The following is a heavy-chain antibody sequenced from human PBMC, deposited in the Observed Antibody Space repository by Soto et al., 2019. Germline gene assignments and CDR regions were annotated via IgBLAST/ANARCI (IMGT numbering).Heavy chain of an antibody. J-gene: IGHJ4*02. CDR2: IIPIFGTA. Sequence: SVKVSCKASGGTFSSYAISGVRQAPGQGLEWMGGIIPIFGTANYAQKFQGRVTITADKSTSTAYMELSSLRSEDTAVYYCARVDRYGDYFDYWGQGTLVTVSS. D-gene: IGHD3-16*02. CDR1: GGTFSSYA. CDR3: ARVDRYGDYFDY. V-gene: IGHV1-69*06.